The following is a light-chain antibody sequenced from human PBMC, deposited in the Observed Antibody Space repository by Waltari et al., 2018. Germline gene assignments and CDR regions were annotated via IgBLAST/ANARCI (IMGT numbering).Light chain of an antibody. CDR3: QKYYSTPPIT. Sequence: DIVMTQSPDSLAVSLGERATINCKSSQSVLYSSNNKNYLAWYQQKPGQPPQLLIYWASTGESGVPDRFSGSGSGTDFTLTISSLQAEDVAVYYCQKYYSTPPITFGQGTRLEIK. V-gene: IGKV4-1*01. CDR1: QSVLYSSNNKNY. CDR2: WAS. J-gene: IGKJ5*01.